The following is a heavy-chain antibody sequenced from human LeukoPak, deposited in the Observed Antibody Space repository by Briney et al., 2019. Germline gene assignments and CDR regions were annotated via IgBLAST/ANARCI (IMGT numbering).Heavy chain of an antibody. J-gene: IGHJ4*02. Sequence: GGPLTLSCAASGFTVSSNYMSWVRQAPGKGLEWVSVIHSGGTIYYADSVKGRFTISRDNSKDTLYLQMNSLRADDTAVYYCARDLIGGWPFDYWGGRTLVTVSS. D-gene: IGHD6-19*01. CDR3: ARDLIGGWPFDY. CDR2: IHSGGTI. CDR1: GFTVSSNY. V-gene: IGHV3-66*01.